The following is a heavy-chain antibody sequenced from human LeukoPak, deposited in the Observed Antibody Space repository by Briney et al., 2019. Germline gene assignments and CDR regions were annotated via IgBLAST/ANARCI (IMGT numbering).Heavy chain of an antibody. Sequence: PSETLSLTCTVSGGSISNYYWNWIRQPPGEGLEWIGYIYYSGSNNYTPSLKCRVTISVDTSKPQFSLRLTSVSAADTAVYYCAGGFDSKSTYLYFWGEGTLLTVSS. J-gene: IGHJ4*02. D-gene: IGHD5-12*01. V-gene: IGHV4-59*01. CDR3: AGGFDSKSTYLYF. CDR1: GGSISNYY. CDR2: IYYSGSN.